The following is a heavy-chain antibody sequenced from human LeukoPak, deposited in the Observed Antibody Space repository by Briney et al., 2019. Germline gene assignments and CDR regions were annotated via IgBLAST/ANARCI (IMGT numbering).Heavy chain of an antibody. CDR2: ISGSSGST. D-gene: IGHD3-3*01. CDR3: AKSIWSGYSSFDY. CDR1: GFTFSSYA. J-gene: IGHJ4*02. V-gene: IGHV3-23*01. Sequence: PGGSLRLSCAASGFTFSSYAMSWVRQAPGKGLEWVSVISGSSGSTYYADSVKGRFTISRDNSKNTLYLQMNSLRAEDTAVYYCAKSIWSGYSSFDYWGQGTLVTVSS.